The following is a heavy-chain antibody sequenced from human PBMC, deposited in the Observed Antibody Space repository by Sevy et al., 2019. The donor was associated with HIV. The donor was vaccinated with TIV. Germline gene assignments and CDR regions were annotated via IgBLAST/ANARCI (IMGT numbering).Heavy chain of an antibody. V-gene: IGHV1-24*01. CDR3: ATTKDYYESSGSPFDY. CDR2: FDPEDGET. Sequence: ASVKVSCKVSGKTLSQLSMHWVRQAPGKGLDWLGTFDPEDGETRYAQKLQGRVTMTEDTSTDTAYMELRSLRSEDTALYYCATTKDYYESSGSPFDYWGQGTLVTVSS. J-gene: IGHJ4*02. CDR1: GKTLSQLS. D-gene: IGHD3-22*01.